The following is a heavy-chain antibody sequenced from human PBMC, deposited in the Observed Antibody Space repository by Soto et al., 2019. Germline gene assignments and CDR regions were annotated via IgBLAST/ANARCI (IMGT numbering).Heavy chain of an antibody. CDR3: ARDGYNLLDC. CDR1: GESVSSNSPA. D-gene: IGHD1-1*01. V-gene: IGHV6-1*01. Sequence: SRTLSRTCALSGESVSSNSPAWNWIRQSPSRGLEWLGRTFYRSEWHNDYAVSVKSRITITPDTSKNQFSLQLRSVTPEDTAMYYCARDGYNLLDCWGQGTLVTVSS. CDR2: TFYRSEWHN. J-gene: IGHJ4*02.